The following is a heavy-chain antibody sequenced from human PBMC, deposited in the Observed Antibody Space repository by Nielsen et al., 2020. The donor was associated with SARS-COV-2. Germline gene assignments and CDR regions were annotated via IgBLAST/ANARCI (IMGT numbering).Heavy chain of an antibody. V-gene: IGHV4-59*12. J-gene: IGHJ3*02. CDR2: IYYSGST. CDR3: ARLNCSGGSCYFADAFDI. D-gene: IGHD2-15*01. CDR1: GGSFSGYY. Sequence: SQTLSLTCAVYGGSFSGYYWSWIRQPPGKGLEWIGYIYYSGSTNYNPSLKSRVTISVDKSKNQFSLKLSSVTAADTAVYYCARLNCSGGSCYFADAFDIWGQGTMVTVSS.